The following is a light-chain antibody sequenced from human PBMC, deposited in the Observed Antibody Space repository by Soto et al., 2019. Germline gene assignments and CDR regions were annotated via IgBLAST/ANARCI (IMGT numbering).Light chain of an antibody. CDR3: QQYDDWPPVT. V-gene: IGKV3-15*01. CDR2: GAS. Sequence: DIVMTQSPATLSVSPGERATLSCRASQSISNNLVWYQQKSGQAPRLLIYGASTRATDIPARFSGSGSGTEFTVTISSLQSEDFAVYYCQQYDDWPPVTFGGGTKVEIK. J-gene: IGKJ4*01. CDR1: QSISNN.